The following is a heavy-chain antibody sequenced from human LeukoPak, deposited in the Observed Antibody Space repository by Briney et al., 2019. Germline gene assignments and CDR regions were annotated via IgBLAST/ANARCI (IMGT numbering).Heavy chain of an antibody. J-gene: IGHJ3*02. V-gene: IGHV4-59*01. CDR2: IYYGGST. CDR1: GGSISSYY. Sequence: SETLSLTCTVSGGSISSYYWSWIRQPPGKGLEWIGYIYYGGSTNYNPSLKSRVTISVDTSKNQFSLKLSSVTAADTAVYYCARDDYDSSGNDAFDIWGQGTMVTVSS. D-gene: IGHD3-22*01. CDR3: ARDDYDSSGNDAFDI.